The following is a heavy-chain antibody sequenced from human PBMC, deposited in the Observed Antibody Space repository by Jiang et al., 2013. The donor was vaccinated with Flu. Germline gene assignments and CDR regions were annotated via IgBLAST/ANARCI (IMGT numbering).Heavy chain of an antibody. J-gene: IGHJ4*02. V-gene: IGHV2-70*04. CDR1: GFSLITSGMR. Sequence: PTQTLTLTCTFSGFSLITSGMRVNWIRQPPGKALEWLARVDWDDEKFYSTSLETRLTISKDTSKNQVVLTMTNVDPEDTATYYCARMRPGGLTHFDYWGQGTLVTVSS. CDR3: ARMRPGGLTHFDY. D-gene: IGHD3/OR15-3a*01. CDR2: VDWDDEK.